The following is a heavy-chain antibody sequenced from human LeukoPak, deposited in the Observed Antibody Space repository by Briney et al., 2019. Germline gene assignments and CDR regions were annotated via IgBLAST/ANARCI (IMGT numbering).Heavy chain of an antibody. CDR2: IIPILTMA. V-gene: IGHV1-69*04. D-gene: IGHD7-27*01. Sequence: GASLKVSCKASGYTFTSYGISWVRQAPGQGLEWMGRIIPILTMANYAQKFQGRVTISADKSTSTSYMELSSLRSEDTAVYYCARDQGTREANWVYDYWGQGTLVTVSS. CDR3: ARDQGTREANWVYDY. CDR1: GYTFTSYG. J-gene: IGHJ4*02.